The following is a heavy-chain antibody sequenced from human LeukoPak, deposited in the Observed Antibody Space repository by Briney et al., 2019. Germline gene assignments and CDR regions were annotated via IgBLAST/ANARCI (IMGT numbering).Heavy chain of an antibody. Sequence: GGSLRLSCAASGFTFDDYGMSWVRQAPGKGLEWVSGINWNGGSTGYADSVKGRFTISRDNAKNSLYLQMNSLRAEDTALYYCASEVIAAAGLEGNYWGQGTLATVSS. D-gene: IGHD6-13*01. CDR3: ASEVIAAAGLEGNY. V-gene: IGHV3-20*04. J-gene: IGHJ4*02. CDR2: INWNGGST. CDR1: GFTFDDYG.